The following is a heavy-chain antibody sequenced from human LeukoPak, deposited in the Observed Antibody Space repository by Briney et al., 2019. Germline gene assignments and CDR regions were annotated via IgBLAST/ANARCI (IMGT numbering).Heavy chain of an antibody. CDR1: GGTFSSYA. CDR3: AREVGATRGFDY. CDR2: IIPIFGTA. Sequence: SVKVSRKASGGTFSSYAISWVRQAPGQGLEWMGGIIPIFGTANYAQKFQGRVTITTDESTSTAYMELSSLRSEDTAVYYCAREVGATRGFDYWGQGTLVTVSS. D-gene: IGHD1-26*01. J-gene: IGHJ4*02. V-gene: IGHV1-69*05.